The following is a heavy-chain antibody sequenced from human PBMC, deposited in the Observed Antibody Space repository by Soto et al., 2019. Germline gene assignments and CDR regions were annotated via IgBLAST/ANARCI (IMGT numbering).Heavy chain of an antibody. J-gene: IGHJ6*02. CDR2: INPSSGNT. D-gene: IGHD2-21*01. CDR1: GYSFTRHD. V-gene: IGHV1-8*01. CDR3: AREGIRFSVVIVFYGMDV. Sequence: QVQLVQSGAEVKKPGASVKVSCKASGYSFTRHDINWVGQAPGQGLEWMGWINPSSGNTGYAQRFLGRLTMTTDTSTSTADMELLGLKSEDTAIYYCAREGIRFSVVIVFYGMDVWGQGTTVTVPS.